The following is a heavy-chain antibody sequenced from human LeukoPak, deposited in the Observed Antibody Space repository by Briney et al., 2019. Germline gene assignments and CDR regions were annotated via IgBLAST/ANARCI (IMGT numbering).Heavy chain of an antibody. D-gene: IGHD3-3*01. V-gene: IGHV3-23*01. CDR3: ASRPVTIFGVVIIAYDAFDI. Sequence: PGASLRLSCAASGFTFSSYAMSWVRQAPGKGLEWVSAISGSGGSTYYADSVKGRFTISRDNSKNTLYLQMNSLRAEDTAVYYCASRPVTIFGVVIIAYDAFDIWGQGTMVTVSS. CDR1: GFTFSSYA. J-gene: IGHJ3*02. CDR2: ISGSGGST.